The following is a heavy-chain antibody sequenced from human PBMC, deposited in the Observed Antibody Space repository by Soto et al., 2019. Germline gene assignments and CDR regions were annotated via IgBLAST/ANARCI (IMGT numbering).Heavy chain of an antibody. Sequence: QVQLVQSGGGVVQPGRSLRLSCAASGFTLSDFAMHWVRQAPGKGLEWVALISNDGGIEHYGDSVRGRFTISRDNSKHXXXXQMXXXXXXXXXXXXXXXXVPGMDVWGQGTTVTVSS. V-gene: IGHV3-30-3*01. CDR3: XXXVPGMDV. CDR2: ISNDGGIE. CDR1: GFTLSDFA. J-gene: IGHJ6*02.